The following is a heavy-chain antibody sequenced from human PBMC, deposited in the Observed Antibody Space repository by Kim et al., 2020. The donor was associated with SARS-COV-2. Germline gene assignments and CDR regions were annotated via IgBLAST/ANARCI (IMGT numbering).Heavy chain of an antibody. V-gene: IGHV1-3*01. CDR2: INPGNGNT. D-gene: IGHD2-2*01. J-gene: IGHJ4*02. CDR1: GYTFTNYA. Sequence: ASVKVSCKASGYTFTNYAMHCVRQAPGQRLEWMGWINPGNGNTKYSQNFQGRVTITRDTSSNTAYMELSSLRSEDTAVYYCAIEFSASTFDYWGQGTLVT. CDR3: AIEFSASTFDY.